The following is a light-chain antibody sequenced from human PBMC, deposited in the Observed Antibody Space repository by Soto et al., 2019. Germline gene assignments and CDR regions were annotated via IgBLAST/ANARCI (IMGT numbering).Light chain of an antibody. CDR1: QTVFYTSNVKKY. CDR3: QKSYTTPYT. CDR2: WAS. V-gene: IGKV4-1*01. Sequence: DIVLTQSPASLTVSLGEGATIECKSSQTVFYTSNVKKYLSWFQQKPGQPPKLLIYWASTRASGVPERYSGIGSETHFTLTLNNVQAEDVASYFCQKSYTTPYTFGQGTKLDI. J-gene: IGKJ2*01.